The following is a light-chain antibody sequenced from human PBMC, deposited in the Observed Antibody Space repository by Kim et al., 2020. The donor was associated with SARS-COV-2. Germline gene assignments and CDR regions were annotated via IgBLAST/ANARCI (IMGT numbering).Light chain of an antibody. CDR1: RSVSTH. CDR3: QHYVNWPLT. Sequence: EIVMTQSPATLSVSPGERATLSCRASRSVSTHLAWYQQKPGQSPRLLIYGASTRATGVPDRFSGSGSGTDFTLTISSLHSEDFAVYYCQHYVNWPLTFGGGTKLEI. V-gene: IGKV3-15*01. CDR2: GAS. J-gene: IGKJ4*01.